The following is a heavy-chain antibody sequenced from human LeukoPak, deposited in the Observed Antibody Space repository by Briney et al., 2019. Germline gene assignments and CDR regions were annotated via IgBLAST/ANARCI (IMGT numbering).Heavy chain of an antibody. J-gene: IGHJ6*03. D-gene: IGHD3-3*01. Sequence: SATLSLTCTVSGGSISSYYWGWIRQPPGKGLEWIGYIYYSGSTNYNPSLKSRVTISVDTSKNQFSLKLSSVTAADTAVYYCARHLRYYYMDVWGKGTTVTVSS. V-gene: IGHV4-59*08. CDR1: GGSISSYY. CDR3: ARHLRYYYMDV. CDR2: IYYSGST.